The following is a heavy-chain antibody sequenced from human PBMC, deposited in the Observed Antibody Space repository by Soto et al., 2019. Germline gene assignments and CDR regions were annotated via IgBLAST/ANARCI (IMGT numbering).Heavy chain of an antibody. CDR3: TRDPYLDY. CDR1: GFTFNSYA. J-gene: IGHJ4*02. Sequence: QVQLVESGGGVVQPGRSLRLSCAASGFTFNSYAMHWVRQGPGKGLEWVAVTSYDGRNEYYADSVKGRFTISRDNSKNTVYLQMNSLTAEYTAVYYCTRDPYLDYWGQGTLVTVSS. V-gene: IGHV3-30*04. CDR2: TSYDGRNE.